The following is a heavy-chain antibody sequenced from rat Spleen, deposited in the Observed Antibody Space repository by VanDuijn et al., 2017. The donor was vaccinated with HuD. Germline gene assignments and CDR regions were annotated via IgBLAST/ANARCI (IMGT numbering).Heavy chain of an antibody. CDR2: ISYDGSST. V-gene: IGHV5-7*01. Sequence: EVQLVGSGGGLVQPGRSLKLSCAASGFTFSDYNMAWVRQAPKKGLEWVATISYDGSSTYYRDSVKGRFTISRDNAKSTLYLQMNSLRSEDTATYYCSRPYLDYPGPHYFDYWGQGVMVTVSS. CDR3: SRPYLDYPGPHYFDY. CDR1: GFTFSDYN. J-gene: IGHJ2*01. D-gene: IGHD1-4*01.